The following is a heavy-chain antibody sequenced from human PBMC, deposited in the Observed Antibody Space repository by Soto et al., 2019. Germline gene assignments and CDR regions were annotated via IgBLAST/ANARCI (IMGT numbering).Heavy chain of an antibody. V-gene: IGHV4-59*01. D-gene: IGHD2-8*01. CDR3: ARQGYCGNGVCFGWFDP. Sequence: NPSETLYLTCSVSSGSISSYYWSWIRQPPGKGLEWIGFIFYSGNTNYNPSLKSRVTMSVDTSKNQFSLKLSSVTAADTAVYYCARQGYCGNGVCFGWFDPWGQGTLVTVPS. CDR1: SGSISSYY. CDR2: IFYSGNT. J-gene: IGHJ5*02.